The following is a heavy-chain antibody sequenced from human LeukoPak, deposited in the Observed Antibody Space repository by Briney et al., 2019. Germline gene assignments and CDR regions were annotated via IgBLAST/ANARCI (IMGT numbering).Heavy chain of an antibody. V-gene: IGHV3-53*01. J-gene: IGHJ6*03. Sequence: PGGSLRLSWAASGFTVFSHCMSWVRQAPGKGLEWVSVIYGDGTTYYADSVQGRFTISRDNSKNTVYLQMKSLRAEDTAVYLCARERSCYYYYMDVWGKGTTVTVSS. CDR1: GFTVFSHC. CDR3: ARERSCYYYYMDV. CDR2: IYGDGTT. D-gene: IGHD3-10*01.